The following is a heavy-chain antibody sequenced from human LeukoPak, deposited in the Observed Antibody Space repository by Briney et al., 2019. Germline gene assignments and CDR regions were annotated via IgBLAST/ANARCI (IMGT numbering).Heavy chain of an antibody. CDR2: IYYSGST. CDR1: GGSISSYY. CDR3: ARSLSSGWYSL. J-gene: IGHJ4*02. V-gene: IGHV4-59*12. D-gene: IGHD6-19*01. Sequence: SETLSLTCTVSGGSISSYYWSWIRQPPGKGLEWIGYIYYSGSTNYNPSLKSRVTISVDTSKNQFSLKLSSVTAADTAVYYCARSLSSGWYSLWGQGTLVTVSS.